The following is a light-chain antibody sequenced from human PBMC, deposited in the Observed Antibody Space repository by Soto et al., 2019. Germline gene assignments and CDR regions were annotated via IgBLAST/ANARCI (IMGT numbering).Light chain of an antibody. CDR1: SSDVGGYNY. V-gene: IGLV2-8*01. Sequence: QSVLTQPPSASGSPGQSVAISCTGTSSDVGGYNYVSWYQQYPGKAPKLIMYEVTKRPSGVPDRFSGSKSGNTASLTLSGLQAEDEADYYCCSYVGSNNYVFGTGTKVTVL. J-gene: IGLJ1*01. CDR3: CSYVGSNNYV. CDR2: EVT.